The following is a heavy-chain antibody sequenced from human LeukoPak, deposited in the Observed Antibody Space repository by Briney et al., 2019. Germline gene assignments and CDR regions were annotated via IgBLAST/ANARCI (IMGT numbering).Heavy chain of an antibody. J-gene: IGHJ6*03. Sequence: SVKVSCKASGYTFTGYYMHWVRQAPGQGLEWMGGIIPIFGTANYAQKFQGRVTITADESTSTAYMELSSLRSEDTAVYYCARAAERLPAHYYMDVWGKGTTVTVSS. CDR3: ARAAERLPAHYYMDV. V-gene: IGHV1-69*13. D-gene: IGHD6-25*01. CDR1: GYTFTGYY. CDR2: IIPIFGTA.